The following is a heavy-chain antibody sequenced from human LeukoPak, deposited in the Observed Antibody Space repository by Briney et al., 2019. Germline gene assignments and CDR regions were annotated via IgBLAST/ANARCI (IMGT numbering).Heavy chain of an antibody. Sequence: PSETLSLTCSVPGGSLSGYYWSWIRQPPGKGLEWIGDIAPGGNYQSHPSLQGRVTMSLDTSKNHFSLLLSSVTAADTAVYFCAREAHGAKPGAFDFWGQGALVAVAS. D-gene: IGHD4/OR15-4a*01. CDR2: IAPGGNY. CDR3: AREAHGAKPGAFDF. V-gene: IGHV4-59*13. CDR1: GGSLSGYY. J-gene: IGHJ4*02.